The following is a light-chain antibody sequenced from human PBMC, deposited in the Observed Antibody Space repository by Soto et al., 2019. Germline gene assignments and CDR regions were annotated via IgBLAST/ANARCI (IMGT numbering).Light chain of an antibody. CDR1: SSNIGNNA. V-gene: IGLV1-36*01. CDR2: YDD. CDR3: AGWDDSLNGVV. Sequence: QSVLTQPPSVSEAPRQRVTISCSGSSSNIGNNAVNWYQQFPGKAPKLLIYYDDLLPSGVSDRFSGSKSGTSASLAISGLQSEDEADYYCAGWDDSLNGVVFGGGTKLTVL. J-gene: IGLJ2*01.